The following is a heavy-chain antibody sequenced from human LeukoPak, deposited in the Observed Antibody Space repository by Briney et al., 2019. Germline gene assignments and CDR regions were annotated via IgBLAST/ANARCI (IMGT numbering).Heavy chain of an antibody. CDR1: GFTFSSYN. J-gene: IGHJ4*02. D-gene: IGHD5-24*01. CDR3: ARGVEMATIDYFDY. V-gene: IGHV3-21*01. CDR2: ISSSGSYI. Sequence: GGSLRLSCAASGFTFSSYNINWVRQAPGKGLEWVSSISSSGSYIYYADSVKGRFTISRDNAKNSLYLQMNSLRAEDTAVYYCARGVEMATIDYFDYWGQGTLVTVSS.